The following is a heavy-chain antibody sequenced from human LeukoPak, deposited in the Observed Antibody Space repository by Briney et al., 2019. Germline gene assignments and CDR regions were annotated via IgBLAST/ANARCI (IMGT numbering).Heavy chain of an antibody. D-gene: IGHD3-3*01. Sequence: PGGSLSLSCAASGFTFSSYAMSWVPQAPGKGLEWVSAISGSGGSTYYADSVKGRFTISRDNSKNTLYLQMNSLRAEDTAVYYCANDFWSGYYQYWGQGTLVTVSS. CDR1: GFTFSSYA. V-gene: IGHV3-23*01. J-gene: IGHJ4*02. CDR3: ANDFWSGYYQY. CDR2: ISGSGGST.